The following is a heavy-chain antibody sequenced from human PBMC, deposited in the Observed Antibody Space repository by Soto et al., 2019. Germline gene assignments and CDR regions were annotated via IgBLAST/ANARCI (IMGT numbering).Heavy chain of an antibody. Sequence: QVQLVESGGGVVQPGRSLRLSCAASGFTFSSYGMHWVRQAPGKGLEWVAVISYDGSNKYYADSVKGRFTISRDNSKNTLYLQMNNLRAEDTAVYYCAKDKVPVVVTAPFDYWDQGTVVTVSS. CDR3: AKDKVPVVVTAPFDY. CDR2: ISYDGSNK. D-gene: IGHD2-21*02. CDR1: GFTFSSYG. J-gene: IGHJ4*02. V-gene: IGHV3-30*18.